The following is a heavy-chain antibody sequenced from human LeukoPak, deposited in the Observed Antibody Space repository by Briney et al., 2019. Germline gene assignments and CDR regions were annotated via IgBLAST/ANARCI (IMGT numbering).Heavy chain of an antibody. V-gene: IGHV1-8*02. Sequence: GASVKVSCKASGYTFTSYGISWVRQATGQGLEWMGWMNPNSGNTGYAQKFQGRVTMTRNTSISTAYMELSSLRSEDTAVYYCARDPLRYFDWLPRRAPESNWFDPRGQGTLVTVSS. CDR1: GYTFTSYG. CDR2: MNPNSGNT. CDR3: ARDPLRYFDWLPRRAPESNWFDP. D-gene: IGHD3-9*01. J-gene: IGHJ5*02.